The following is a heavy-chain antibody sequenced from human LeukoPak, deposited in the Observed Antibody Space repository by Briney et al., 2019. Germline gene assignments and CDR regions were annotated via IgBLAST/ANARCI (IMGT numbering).Heavy chain of an antibody. CDR1: GYTFTSYG. J-gene: IGHJ4*02. CDR2: ISAYNGNT. D-gene: IGHD1-7*01. CDR3: TRDHSNWNYAPDF. V-gene: IGHV1-18*01. Sequence: ASVKVSCKASGYTFTSYGISWVRQAPGQGLEWMGWISAYNGNTNYAQKLQGRVTMTTDTSTSTAYMELRSLRSDDTAVYYCTRDHSNWNYAPDFWGQGTLVIVSS.